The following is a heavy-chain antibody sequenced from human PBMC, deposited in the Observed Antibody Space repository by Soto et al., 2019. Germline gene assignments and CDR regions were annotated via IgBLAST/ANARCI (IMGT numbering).Heavy chain of an antibody. Sequence: SETLSLTCTVSGGSISSYYWSWIRQPPGKGLEWIGYIYYSGSTNYNPSLKSRVTISVDTSKNQFSLKLSSVTAADTAVYYCARIIAVAGTSYYYYMDVWGKGTTVTVSS. CDR2: IYYSGST. CDR1: GGSISSYY. J-gene: IGHJ6*03. V-gene: IGHV4-59*01. CDR3: ARIIAVAGTSYYYYMDV. D-gene: IGHD6-19*01.